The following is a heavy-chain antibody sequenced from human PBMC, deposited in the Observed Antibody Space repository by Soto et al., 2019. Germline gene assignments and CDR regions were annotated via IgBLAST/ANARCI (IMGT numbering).Heavy chain of an antibody. CDR2: IIPIFGTA. J-gene: IGHJ6*04. CDR3: ASGLDYSYGMDV. V-gene: IGHV1-69*12. Sequence: QVQLVQSGAEVKKPGSSVKVSCKASVGTFSSYAISWVRQAPGQGLEWMGGIIPIFGTADYAQKFQGRGTITADECTSTAYMELSRLRSEDTAVYYCASGLDYSYGMDVWGKGTTVTVSS. CDR1: VGTFSSYA.